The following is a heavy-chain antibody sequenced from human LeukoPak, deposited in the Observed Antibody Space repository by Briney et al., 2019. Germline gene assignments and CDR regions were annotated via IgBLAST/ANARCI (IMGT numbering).Heavy chain of an antibody. J-gene: IGHJ4*02. CDR2: IYSGGST. Sequence: GGSLRLSCAASGFTVSSNYMSWVRQAPGKGLEWVSVIYSGGSTYYADSVKGRFTISRDNSKNTLYLQMNSLRAEDTAVYYCAKIRWFGDPTPYWGQGTLVTVSS. CDR1: GFTVSSNY. V-gene: IGHV3-53*01. CDR3: AKIRWFGDPTPY. D-gene: IGHD3-10*01.